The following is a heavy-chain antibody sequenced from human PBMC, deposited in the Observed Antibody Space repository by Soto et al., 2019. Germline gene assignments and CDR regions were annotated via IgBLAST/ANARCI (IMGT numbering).Heavy chain of an antibody. CDR2: ISYDGSNK. Sequence: GGSLRLSCAASGFTFSSYAMHWVRQAPGKGLEWVAVISYDGSNKYYADSVKGRFTISRDNSKNTLYLQMNSLRAEDTAVYYGASLGGHHSSGYYDAFDIWGQGTMVTVSS. V-gene: IGHV3-30*04. D-gene: IGHD3-22*01. CDR1: GFTFSSYA. CDR3: ASLGGHHSSGYYDAFDI. J-gene: IGHJ3*02.